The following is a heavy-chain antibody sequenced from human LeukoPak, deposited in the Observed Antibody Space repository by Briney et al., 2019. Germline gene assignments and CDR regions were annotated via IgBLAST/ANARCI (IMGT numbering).Heavy chain of an antibody. CDR3: ARDRRDYVWGSYPPGDY. D-gene: IGHD3-16*02. Sequence: GRSLRLSCAASGFTLSSYAMHWVRQAPGKGLEWVAVISYDGSNKYYADSVKGRSTISRDNSKNTLYLQMNSLRAEDTAVYYCARDRRDYVWGSYPPGDYWGQGTLVTVSS. CDR1: GFTLSSYA. V-gene: IGHV3-30-3*01. CDR2: ISYDGSNK. J-gene: IGHJ4*02.